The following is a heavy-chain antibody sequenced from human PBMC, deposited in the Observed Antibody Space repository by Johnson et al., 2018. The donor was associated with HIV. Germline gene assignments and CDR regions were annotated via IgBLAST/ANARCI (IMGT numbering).Heavy chain of an antibody. J-gene: IGHJ3*02. CDR3: ARVDRSWAFDI. V-gene: IGHV3-11*04. CDR2: TGSVGSTI. CDR1: GFTFSDSN. Sequence: QMQLVESGGGLVKPGGSLRLSCAASGFTFSDSNMTWSRQAPGRGRGWVPYTGSVGSTINTPDPGKGRFTISRDSAKNSLYLQMNSLRAEDTAVYYCARVDRSWAFDIWGQGTMVTVSS. D-gene: IGHD3-16*02.